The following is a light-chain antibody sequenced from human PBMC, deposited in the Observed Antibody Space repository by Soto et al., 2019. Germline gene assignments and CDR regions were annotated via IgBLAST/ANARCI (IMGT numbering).Light chain of an antibody. Sequence: EIVLTQAPATMYLSPGERATLSCRASQHMWGYLAWYQQKPGQAPRLLMYDASKRATGIPARFSGSGSGTDFTLTISSLEPEDFAVYYCQQRSRWPWTFGQGTKVDIK. CDR2: DAS. V-gene: IGKV3-11*01. CDR3: QQRSRWPWT. J-gene: IGKJ1*01. CDR1: QHMWGY.